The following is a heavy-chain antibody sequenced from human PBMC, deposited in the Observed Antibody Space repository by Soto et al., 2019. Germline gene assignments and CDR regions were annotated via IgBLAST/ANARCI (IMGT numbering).Heavy chain of an antibody. V-gene: IGHV3-30*18. CDR1: GFTFSSYG. CDR2: ISYDGSNK. D-gene: IGHD3-10*01. CDR3: AKIVGGVTTVRGVIWQPFDY. J-gene: IGHJ4*02. Sequence: QVQLVESGGGVAQPGRSLRLSCAASGFTFSSYGMHWVRQAPGKGLEWVAVISYDGSNKYYADSVKGRFTISRDNSKNTLYLQMNSLRAEDTAVYYCAKIVGGVTTVRGVIWQPFDYWGQGTLVTVSS.